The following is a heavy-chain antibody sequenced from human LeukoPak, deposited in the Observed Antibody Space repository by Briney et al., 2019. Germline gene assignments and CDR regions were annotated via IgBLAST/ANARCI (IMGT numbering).Heavy chain of an antibody. V-gene: IGHV3-74*01. CDR2: IISDDSST. CDR1: GLTFGSYW. J-gene: IGHJ4*02. CDR3: ASKNRLDY. D-gene: IGHD2/OR15-2a*01. Sequence: GGSLRLSCAASGLTFGSYWAHWVRQAPGKGPVWVSRIISDDSSTSYADSVKRRSRISRDNGKNTVYLQMNSLRVEDTAVYYCASKNRLDYWGQGTLVTVSS.